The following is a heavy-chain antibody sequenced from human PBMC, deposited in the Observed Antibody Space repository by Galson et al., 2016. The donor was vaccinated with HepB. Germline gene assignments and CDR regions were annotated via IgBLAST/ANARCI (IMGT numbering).Heavy chain of an antibody. CDR3: ASTPSSSIDFYCYGMDV. V-gene: IGHV3-23*01. J-gene: IGHJ6*04. CDR1: GFTFSTYA. D-gene: IGHD6-6*01. Sequence: SLRLSCAASGFTFSTYAMTWVRQAPGKGLEWVSGISGSGSSTYYADAVRGRFTMSRDNSKNTLYLQMNSLRAEDTAVYYCASTPSSSIDFYCYGMDVWGKGTTVTVSS. CDR2: ISGSGSST.